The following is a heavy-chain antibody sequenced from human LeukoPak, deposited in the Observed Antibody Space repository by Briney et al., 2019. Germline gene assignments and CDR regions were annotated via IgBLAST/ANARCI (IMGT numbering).Heavy chain of an antibody. CDR2: IIPILGIA. Sequence: ASVKVSCKASGGTFSSYTISWVRQAPGQGLEWMGRIIPILGIASYAQKFQGRVTITADKSTSTAYLELSSLRSEDTAVYYCARGTYYDFWSSGFDYWGQGTLVTVSS. CDR3: ARGTYYDFWSSGFDY. J-gene: IGHJ4*02. D-gene: IGHD3-3*01. V-gene: IGHV1-69*02. CDR1: GGTFSSYT.